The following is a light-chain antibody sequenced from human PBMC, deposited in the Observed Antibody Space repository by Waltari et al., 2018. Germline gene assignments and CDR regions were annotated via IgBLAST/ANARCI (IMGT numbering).Light chain of an antibody. CDR1: QSISNY. Sequence: DIQMTQSPSTLSAFVGDKVTITCRASQSISNYLAWYQQKPGKAPKRLIFQASSLESGVPSRFSGSGSGTEFTLTISSLQPDDFATYYCQHYNDYSGTFGQGTKVEIK. CDR2: QAS. CDR3: QHYNDYSGT. J-gene: IGKJ1*01. V-gene: IGKV1-5*03.